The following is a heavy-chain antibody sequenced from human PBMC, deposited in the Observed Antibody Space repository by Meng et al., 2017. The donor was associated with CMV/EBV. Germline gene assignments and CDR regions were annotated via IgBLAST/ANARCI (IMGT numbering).Heavy chain of an antibody. Sequence: ASVKVSCKASGYTFTSYDINWVRQATGQGLEWMGWMNPNSGNTGYAQKFQGRVTMTRNTSISTAYMELSSLRSEDTAVYYCARGRVSDCSSTSCYRGNYYYYYGMDVWGQGTTVTVSS. CDR3: ARGRVSDCSSTSCYRGNYYYYYGMDV. CDR2: MNPNSGNT. D-gene: IGHD2-2*01. CDR1: GYTFTSYD. V-gene: IGHV1-8*01. J-gene: IGHJ6*02.